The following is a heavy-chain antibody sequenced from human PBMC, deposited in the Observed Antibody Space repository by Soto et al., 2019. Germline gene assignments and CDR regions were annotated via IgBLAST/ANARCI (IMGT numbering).Heavy chain of an antibody. CDR3: VKGEYYYDSSCYYPFDY. D-gene: IGHD3-22*01. CDR1: GFTFSSDA. CDR2: ISTNGGST. J-gene: IGHJ4*02. V-gene: IGHV3-64D*06. Sequence: GGSLRLSCSASGFTFSSDAMHWVRQAPGKGLEYVSSISTNGGSTHYADSVKGRFTISRDNSKNTQYLQMSSLRADDTAVYYCVKGEYYYDSSCYYPFDYWGQGT.